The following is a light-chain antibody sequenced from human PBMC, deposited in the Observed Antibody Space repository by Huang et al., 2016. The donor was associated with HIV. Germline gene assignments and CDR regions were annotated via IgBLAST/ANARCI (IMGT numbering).Light chain of an antibody. J-gene: IGKJ4*01. V-gene: IGKV3-11*01. CDR3: QQRSIGVT. CDR1: QSVGNY. Sequence: IVLTQSPATLAWYPGERVTLSCRASQSVGNYIAWYQQHPGQSPKLLIYDTSNRATGTPVRFSGSGSGTYVTLTISSLESEYFAVYYCQQRSIGVTFGGGTKVHVK. CDR2: DTS.